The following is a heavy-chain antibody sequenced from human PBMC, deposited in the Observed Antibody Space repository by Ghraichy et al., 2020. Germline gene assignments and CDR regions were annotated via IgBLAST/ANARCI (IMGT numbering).Heavy chain of an antibody. CDR1: GGSFSGYY. J-gene: IGHJ4*02. V-gene: IGHV4-34*01. D-gene: IGHD3-10*01. CDR3: ARDQYYYGSGSYSAVSY. CDR2: INHSGST. Sequence: ETLSLTCAVYGGSFSGYYWSWIRQPPGKGLEWIGEINHSGSTNYNPSLKSRVTISVDTSKNQFSLKLSSVTAADTAVYYCARDQYYYGSGSYSAVSYWGQGTLVTVSS.